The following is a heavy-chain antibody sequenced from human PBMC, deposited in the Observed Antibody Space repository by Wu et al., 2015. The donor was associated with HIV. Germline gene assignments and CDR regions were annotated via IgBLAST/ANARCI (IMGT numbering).Heavy chain of an antibody. V-gene: IGHV1-8*01. D-gene: IGHD6-19*01. Sequence: QVQLVQSGAEVKKPGASVTVSCKASGYTFTSYDINWVRQATGQGLEWMGWMNPNSGNTGYAQKFQGRVTMTRNTSISTAYMELSSLRSEDTAVYYCTRGNKYSSGWYFRGVIWFDPWGQGTLVTVSS. CDR2: MNPNSGNT. J-gene: IGHJ5*02. CDR3: TRGNKYSSGWYFRGVIWFDP. CDR1: GYTFTSYD.